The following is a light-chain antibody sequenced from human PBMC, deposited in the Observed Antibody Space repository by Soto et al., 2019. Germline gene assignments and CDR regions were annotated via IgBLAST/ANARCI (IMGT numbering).Light chain of an antibody. J-gene: IGKJ1*01. CDR1: QSMNSW. CDR3: IRYNAFSQT. V-gene: IGKV1-5*01. Sequence: DIQLTQSPSTLSASVGDRVTITCRASQSMNSWLAWYQQKPGEAPKVLIYDASSLESGVPSRFSGSGSGTEFTLTIGSLQPEDFATYYCIRYNAFSQTFGQGTKVEI. CDR2: DAS.